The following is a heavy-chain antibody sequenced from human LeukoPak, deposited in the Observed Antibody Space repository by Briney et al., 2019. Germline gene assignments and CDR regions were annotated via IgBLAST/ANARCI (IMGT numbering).Heavy chain of an antibody. Sequence: SETLSLTCTVSGGSISSYYWSWIRQPPGKGLEWIGYIYYSGSTNYNPSLKSRVTISVDTSKNQFSLKLSSVTAADTAVYYCARIQSSSSPFDYWGQGTLVTVSS. CDR1: GGSISSYY. CDR2: IYYSGST. V-gene: IGHV4-59*01. J-gene: IGHJ4*02. CDR3: ARIQSSSSPFDY. D-gene: IGHD2-2*01.